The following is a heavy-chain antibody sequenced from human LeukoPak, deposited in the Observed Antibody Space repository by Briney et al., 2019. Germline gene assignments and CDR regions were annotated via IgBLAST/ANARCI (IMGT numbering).Heavy chain of an antibody. D-gene: IGHD3-3*01. CDR3: AKDRVFGVVIIGENWFDP. V-gene: IGHV3-23*01. CDR2: ISGSGGST. J-gene: IGHJ5*02. CDR1: GFTFXXCA. Sequence: RLSCAAXGFTFXXCAMSXVRXXPGKXLEXVSXISGSGGSTYYADSVKGRFTISRDNSKNTLYLQMNSLRAGDTAVYYCAKDRVFGVVIIGENWFDPWGQGTLVTVSS.